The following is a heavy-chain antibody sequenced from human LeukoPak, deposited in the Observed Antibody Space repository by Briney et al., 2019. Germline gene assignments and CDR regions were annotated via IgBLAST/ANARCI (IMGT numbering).Heavy chain of an antibody. CDR2: IGTDGSRT. V-gene: IGHV3-74*01. CDR3: AKFDEALTGYFGY. CDR1: GFTFSSYW. D-gene: IGHD3-9*01. Sequence: GGSLRLSCAASGFTFSSYWMHWVRQVPGKGLVWVSRIGTDGSRTTYADYVQGRFTISRDNSKNTLYPQMNSLRAEDTAVYYCAKFDEALTGYFGYWGQGTLVTVSS. J-gene: IGHJ4*02.